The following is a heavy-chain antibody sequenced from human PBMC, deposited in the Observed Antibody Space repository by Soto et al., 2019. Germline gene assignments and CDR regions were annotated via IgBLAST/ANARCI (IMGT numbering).Heavy chain of an antibody. CDR3: ARDLYDFWSGYYTRKQGFDY. CDR1: GFTFSDYY. V-gene: IGHV3-11*01. Sequence: GGSLRLSCAASGFTFSDYYMSWIRQAPGKGLEWVSYISSSGSTIYYADSVKGRFTISRDNAKNSLYLQMNSLRAEDTAVYYCARDLYDFWSGYYTRKQGFDYWGQGTLVTVSS. J-gene: IGHJ4*02. D-gene: IGHD3-3*01. CDR2: ISSSGSTI.